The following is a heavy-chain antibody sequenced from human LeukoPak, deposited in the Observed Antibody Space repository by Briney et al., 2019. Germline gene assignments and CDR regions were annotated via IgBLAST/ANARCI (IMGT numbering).Heavy chain of an antibody. CDR1: GYTFANYG. CDR3: ARDRNFGYSYGPYFDY. CDR2: INAYNGNT. V-gene: IGHV1-18*01. D-gene: IGHD5-18*01. J-gene: IGHJ4*02. Sequence: GASVKVSCKASGYTFANYGVTWVRQAPGQGLERMGRINAYNGNTDYAQKFQGRVTLTKDTSTNTAYMELRSLRSDDTAVYFCARDRNFGYSYGPYFDYWGQGTLVTVSS.